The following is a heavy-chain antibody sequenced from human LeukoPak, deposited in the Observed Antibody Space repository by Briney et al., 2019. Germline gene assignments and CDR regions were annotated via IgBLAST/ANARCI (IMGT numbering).Heavy chain of an antibody. V-gene: IGHV1-18*01. Sequence: ASVKVSCKASGYTFTSYGISWVRQAPGQGLEWMGWISPYNGNTNYAQKLQGRVTMTTDTSTSTSYMELRSLRSDDADVYYCESTRLYYISSGYSTIDFGDWGPGTLVTVSS. J-gene: IGHJ4*02. CDR3: ESTRLYYISSGYSTIDFGD. CDR2: ISPYNGNT. CDR1: GYTFTSYG. D-gene: IGHD3-22*01.